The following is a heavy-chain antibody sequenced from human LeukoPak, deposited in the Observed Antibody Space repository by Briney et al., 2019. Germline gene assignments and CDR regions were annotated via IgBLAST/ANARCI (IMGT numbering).Heavy chain of an antibody. D-gene: IGHD3-10*01. Sequence: SETLSLTCSVSGGSISRGSYYWNWIRQPAGKGLEWMGRIYNSGSTNYNPSLKSRVTMSTDMSKNQFSLKLTSVTAADTAVYYCARQTFGVLYFDSWGQGTLAIVSS. V-gene: IGHV4-61*02. J-gene: IGHJ4*02. CDR2: IYNSGST. CDR1: GGSISRGSYY. CDR3: ARQTFGVLYFDS.